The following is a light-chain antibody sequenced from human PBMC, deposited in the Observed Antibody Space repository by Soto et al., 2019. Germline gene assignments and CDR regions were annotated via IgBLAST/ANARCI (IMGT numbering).Light chain of an antibody. J-gene: IGLJ1*01. Sequence: QSALTQPPSVSAAPGQKVTISCSGSSSNIENNYVSWYQQLPGTAPKLLIYENNRRPLGIPDRFTGSKSGTSATLGITGLQTGDEADYYCGTWDSSLSAVFGTGTKVTVL. CDR1: SSNIENNY. CDR2: ENN. CDR3: GTWDSSLSAV. V-gene: IGLV1-51*02.